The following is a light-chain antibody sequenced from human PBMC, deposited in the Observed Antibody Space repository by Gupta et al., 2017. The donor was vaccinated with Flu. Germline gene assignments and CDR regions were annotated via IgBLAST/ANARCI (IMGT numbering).Light chain of an antibody. CDR1: QDINIY. Sequence: RVTITCRASQDINIYLAWFQQKPGKAPKPLIYAASSLQSGVPSKFSGSASGTDFTLTISSLQPEDSATYYCQQYKSYSWTFGQGTKVEIK. V-gene: IGKV1-16*02. CDR2: AAS. CDR3: QQYKSYSWT. J-gene: IGKJ1*01.